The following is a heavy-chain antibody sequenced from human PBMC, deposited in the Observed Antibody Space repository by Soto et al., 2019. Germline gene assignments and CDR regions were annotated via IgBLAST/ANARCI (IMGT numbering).Heavy chain of an antibody. Sequence: PSETLSLTCAVSGGSISSTNWWTWVRQPPGKGLEWIGDIYYSGDTNYSPSLQSRVTISLDKSKGQLSLKLTSVTAADTAFYCATGPSGSPGFDYWGQGILVTSPQ. V-gene: IGHV4-4*02. CDR1: GGSISSTNW. D-gene: IGHD1-26*01. J-gene: IGHJ4*02. CDR2: IYYSGDT. CDR3: ATGPSGSPGFDY.